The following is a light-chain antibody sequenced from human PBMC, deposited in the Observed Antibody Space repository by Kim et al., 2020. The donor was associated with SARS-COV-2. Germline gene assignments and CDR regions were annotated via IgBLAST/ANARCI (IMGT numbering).Light chain of an antibody. CDR3: QQRNNWPPAVT. J-gene: IGKJ4*01. CDR2: DAA. CDR1: QSIGIS. Sequence: PGEGTILSCRASQSIGISLGWYQHKPGQAPRLLIYDAAIRAAGIPDRFSGGGSGTDFTLTIGNLEPEDFAVYYCQQRNNWPPAVTFGGGTKVDIK. V-gene: IGKV3-11*01.